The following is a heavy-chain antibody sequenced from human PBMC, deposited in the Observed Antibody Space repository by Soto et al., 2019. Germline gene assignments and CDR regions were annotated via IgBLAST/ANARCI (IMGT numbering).Heavy chain of an antibody. V-gene: IGHV1-69*01. J-gene: IGHJ5*02. Sequence: PVDVSCEASGATFRSYAIICVRQAPGQGLEWMGGIIPIFGTANYAQKFQGRVTITADESTSTAYMELSSLRSEDTAVYYCARQVELSNWFDPWGQGTLV. D-gene: IGHD1-7*01. CDR3: ARQVELSNWFDP. CDR1: GATFRSYA. CDR2: IIPIFGTA.